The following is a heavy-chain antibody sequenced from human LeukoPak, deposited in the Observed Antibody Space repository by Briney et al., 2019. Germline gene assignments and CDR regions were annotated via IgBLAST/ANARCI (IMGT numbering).Heavy chain of an antibody. CDR3: ARQSEYYFDY. Sequence: HGESLKISCKGSGSSFTSYWIAGVRQMPGKGLEWMGIIYPGDSETRYSPSFQGQVTISADKSNSTAYLQWSSLKASDTAMYYCARQSEYYFDYWGQGTLVTVSS. CDR1: GSSFTSYW. CDR2: IYPGDSET. J-gene: IGHJ4*02. V-gene: IGHV5-51*01.